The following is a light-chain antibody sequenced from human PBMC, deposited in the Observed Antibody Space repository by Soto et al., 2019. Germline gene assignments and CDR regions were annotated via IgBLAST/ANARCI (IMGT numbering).Light chain of an antibody. CDR1: SSDVGGYNY. J-gene: IGLJ2*01. V-gene: IGLV2-14*01. CDR2: DVT. CDR3: SSYTSISTVT. Sequence: QSALTQPASVSGSPGQSITISCTGTSSDVGGYNYVSWYQQYPGKAPKLMIYDVTYRPSGVSNRFSGSKSGNTASLTISGLQAEDEADYYCSSYTSISTVTFGGGTKLTVL.